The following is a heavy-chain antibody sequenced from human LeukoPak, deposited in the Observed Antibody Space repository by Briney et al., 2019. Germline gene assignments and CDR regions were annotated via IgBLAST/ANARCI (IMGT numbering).Heavy chain of an antibody. J-gene: IGHJ5*02. V-gene: IGHV4-34*01. CDR1: GGSFSGYY. D-gene: IGHD5-12*01. CDR3: ARDSGPYNWFDP. CDR2: INHSGST. Sequence: SETLSLTCAVYGGSFSGYYWSWIRQPPGKGLEWIGEINHSGSTNYNPSLKSRVTISVDTSKNQFSLKLSSVTAADTAVYYCARDSGPYNWFDPWGQGTLVTVSS.